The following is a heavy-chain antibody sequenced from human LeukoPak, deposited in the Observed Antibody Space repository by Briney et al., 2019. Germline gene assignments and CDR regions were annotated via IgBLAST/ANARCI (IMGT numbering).Heavy chain of an antibody. CDR2: IYNSGST. CDR3: ARVGWLQPIDY. CDR1: GGSVINRNYY. Sequence: MPSETLSLTCTFSGGSVINRNYYWGWIRQPPWKGLEWIATIYNSGSTYYNPSLKSRVTISIDTPKNHFSLKLSSVTAADTAVYYCARVGWLQPIDYWGQGTLVTVSS. V-gene: IGHV4-39*07. J-gene: IGHJ4*02. D-gene: IGHD5-24*01.